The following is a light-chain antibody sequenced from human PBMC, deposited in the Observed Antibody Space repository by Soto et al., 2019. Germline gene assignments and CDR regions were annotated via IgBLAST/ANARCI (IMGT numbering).Light chain of an antibody. CDR2: VAS. V-gene: IGKV1-39*01. CDR1: QSINTY. J-gene: IGKJ4*01. CDR3: QQSYSPPNT. Sequence: AAGDRVTITCRASQSINTYLNWYQQKPRKAPKLLISVASSLQSGVPSRFSGSGSGTDFTLTINSPQPEDFATYYCQQSYSPPNTFGGGTEVEIK.